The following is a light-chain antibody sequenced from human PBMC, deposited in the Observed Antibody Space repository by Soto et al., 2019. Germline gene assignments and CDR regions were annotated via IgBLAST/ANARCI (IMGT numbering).Light chain of an antibody. V-gene: IGLV1-44*01. CDR3: AAWDDTLNGLV. Sequence: QSVLTQPPSESGTPGQKVTISCSGSSSNIGPNAVNWYQQLPGTAPKLLLYNNNQRPSGVSDRFSGSKSGTSASLAISGLQPDDEADYHCAAWDDTLNGLVFGTGTKLTVL. J-gene: IGLJ1*01. CDR2: NNN. CDR1: SSNIGPNA.